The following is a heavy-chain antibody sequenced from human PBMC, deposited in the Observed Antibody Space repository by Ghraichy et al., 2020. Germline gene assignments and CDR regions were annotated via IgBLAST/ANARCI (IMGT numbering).Heavy chain of an antibody. CDR2: ISSSSSYI. V-gene: IGHV3-21*01. CDR3: ARGDTAMVTVLLDY. D-gene: IGHD5-18*01. Sequence: GGSLRLSCAASGFTFSSYSMNWVRQAPGKGLEWVSSISSSSSYIYYADSVKGRFTISRDNAKNSLYLQMNSLRAEDTAVYYCARGDTAMVTVLLDYWGQGTLVTVSS. CDR1: GFTFSSYS. J-gene: IGHJ4*02.